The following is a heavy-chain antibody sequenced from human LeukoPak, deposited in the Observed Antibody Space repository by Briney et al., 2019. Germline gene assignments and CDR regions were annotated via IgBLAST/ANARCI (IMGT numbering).Heavy chain of an antibody. CDR3: ARDREILPLAIVGSLAGAFDI. V-gene: IGHV4-59*02. D-gene: IGHD2-15*01. J-gene: IGHJ3*02. CDR1: GFTVSSNY. Sequence: PGGSLRLSCAASGFTVSSNYMSWVRQAPGKGLEWIGGISYSGNTYFNPSLKSRLSISIDTSMNHFSLRMTSVTAADPAVYYCARDREILPLAIVGSLAGAFDIWGQGIMVTVSS. CDR2: ISYSGNT.